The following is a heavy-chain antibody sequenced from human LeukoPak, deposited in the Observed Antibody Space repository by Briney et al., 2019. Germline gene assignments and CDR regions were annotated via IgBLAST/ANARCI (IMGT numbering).Heavy chain of an antibody. V-gene: IGHV3-23*01. CDR1: GFTFSTYD. CDR2: IGVSGGRT. J-gene: IGHJ4*02. CDR3: AKDFLGGLTPEYYFDY. Sequence: GGSLRLSCAASGFTFSTYDISWVRQAPGKGLEWVSGIGVSGGRTYYADSVKGRFTISRDNSRNTLYLQMNSLRAEDTAVYYCAKDFLGGLTPEYYFDYWARGTLFTASS. D-gene: IGHD3-16*01.